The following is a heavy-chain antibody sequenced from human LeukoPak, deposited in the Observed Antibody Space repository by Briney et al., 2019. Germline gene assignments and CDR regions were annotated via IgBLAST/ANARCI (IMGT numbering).Heavy chain of an antibody. V-gene: IGHV3-11*04. J-gene: IGHJ3*02. D-gene: IGHD1-1*01. Sequence: KPGGSLRLSXAASGFTFSDYYMSWIRQAPGKGMEWVSYISSSGSTIYYADSVKGRFTISRDNAKNSLYLQMNSLRAEDTAVYYCARDQNWDETFDIWGQGTMVTVSS. CDR2: ISSSGSTI. CDR3: ARDQNWDETFDI. CDR1: GFTFSDYY.